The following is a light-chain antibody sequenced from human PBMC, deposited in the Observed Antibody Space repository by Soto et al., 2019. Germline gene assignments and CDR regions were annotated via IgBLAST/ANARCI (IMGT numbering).Light chain of an antibody. CDR1: QSIGSN. J-gene: IGKJ5*01. V-gene: IGKV3-15*01. CDR3: QQYDDLPPIT. Sequence: EIVMTLSPATLSVSPGARATLSCRASQSIGSNVAWYQQRPGQVPRLLIYGASTRATGIPDRFSASGSGTEFTLTITGLQSEDSAIYHCQQYDDLPPITFGQGTRLEIK. CDR2: GAS.